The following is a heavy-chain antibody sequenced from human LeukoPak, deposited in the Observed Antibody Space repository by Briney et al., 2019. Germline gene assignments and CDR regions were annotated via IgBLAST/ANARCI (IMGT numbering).Heavy chain of an antibody. D-gene: IGHD3-10*01. V-gene: IGHV4-59*08. Sequence: PSETLSLTCTVSGGSISSYYWSWIRQPPGKGLEWIGYIYYSGSTNYNPSLKSRVTISVDTSKNQFSLKLSSVTAADTAVYYCARCRPYGSGPYYYGMDVWGQGTTVTVSS. CDR1: GGSISSYY. J-gene: IGHJ6*02. CDR2: IYYSGST. CDR3: ARCRPYGSGPYYYGMDV.